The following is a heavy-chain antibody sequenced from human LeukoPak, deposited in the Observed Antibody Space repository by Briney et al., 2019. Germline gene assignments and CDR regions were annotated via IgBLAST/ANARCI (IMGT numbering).Heavy chain of an antibody. CDR1: GFTFSSYA. Sequence: GGSLRLSCAASGFTFSSYAMSWVRQAPGKGLEWVSAISGSGGSTYYADSVKGRFTISRDNSKNTLYLQMNSLRAEDTAVYYCAKNLSGYYGSGFYYYCGMDVWGQGTTVTVSS. CDR3: AKNLSGYYGSGFYYYCGMDV. J-gene: IGHJ6*02. D-gene: IGHD3-10*01. V-gene: IGHV3-23*01. CDR2: ISGSGGST.